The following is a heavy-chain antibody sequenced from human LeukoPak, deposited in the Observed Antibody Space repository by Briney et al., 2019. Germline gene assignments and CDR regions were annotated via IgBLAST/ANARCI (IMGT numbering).Heavy chain of an antibody. CDR2: IYYSGST. J-gene: IGHJ2*01. D-gene: IGHD5-12*01. Sequence: SETLSLTCTVSGGSISSGGYYWSWIRQHPGKGLEWIGYIYYSGSTYYNPSLKSRVTISVDTSKNQFSLKLSSVTAADTAVYYCARDGSGYDRYRYFDLWGRGTLVTVSS. V-gene: IGHV4-31*03. CDR1: GGSISSGGYY. CDR3: ARDGSGYDRYRYFDL.